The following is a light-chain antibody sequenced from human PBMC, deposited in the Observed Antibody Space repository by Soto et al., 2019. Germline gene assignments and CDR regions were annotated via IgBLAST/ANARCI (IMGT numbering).Light chain of an antibody. V-gene: IGLV1-40*01. CDR3: QSYDSSLSGWV. Sequence: QSVLTQPPSVSGAPGQRVTISCTGSSSNIGAGYDVHWYQQVPGTAPKLLIYGNSNRLSGVPDRFSGSKSGTSASLAITGLQAEEEADYYCQSYDSSLSGWVFGGGTKVTVL. CDR2: GNS. CDR1: SSNIGAGYD. J-gene: IGLJ3*02.